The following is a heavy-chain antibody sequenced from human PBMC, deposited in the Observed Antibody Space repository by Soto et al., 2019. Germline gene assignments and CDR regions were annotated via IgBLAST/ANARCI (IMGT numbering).Heavy chain of an antibody. J-gene: IGHJ5*02. Sequence: SVKVSCKASGGTFSSSAISWVRQEPRQGLEWMGGIIPIFGTANYAQKFQGRVTITADESTSTAYMELSSLRSEDTAVYYCASSSRYCSSTSCYSWFDPWGQGTLVTVSS. CDR2: IIPIFGTA. CDR1: GGTFSSSA. D-gene: IGHD2-2*01. V-gene: IGHV1-69*13. CDR3: ASSSRYCSSTSCYSWFDP.